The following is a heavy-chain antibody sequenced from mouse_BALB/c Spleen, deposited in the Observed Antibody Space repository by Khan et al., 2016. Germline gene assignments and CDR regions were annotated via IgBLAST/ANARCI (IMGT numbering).Heavy chain of an antibody. D-gene: IGHD2-2*01. CDR2: ILPGGGTS. CDR1: GYTFSSYW. J-gene: IGHJ3*01. CDR3: ARMRDGYDPWFAY. V-gene: IGHV1-9*01. Sequence: QVQLKQSGAELVKPGASVKISCKATGYTFSSYWIEWVKQRPGHGLEWIGEILPGGGTSNYNEKFRGKATFTADIFSNTANMQLSSLTSEDSAVYKCARMRDGYDPWFAYWGQGTLVTVSA.